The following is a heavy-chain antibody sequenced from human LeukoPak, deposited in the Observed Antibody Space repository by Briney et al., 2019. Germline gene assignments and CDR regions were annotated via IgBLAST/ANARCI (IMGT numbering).Heavy chain of an antibody. V-gene: IGHV4-31*03. J-gene: IGHJ6*03. CDR1: GGSISSGGYY. CDR3: ASRPKNYCSSTSCYADTNPYYYYYMDV. D-gene: IGHD2-2*01. CDR2: IYYSGST. Sequence: SQTLSLTCTVSGGSISSGGYYWSWIRQHPGKGLEWIGYIYYSGSTYYNPSLKSRVTISVDTPKNQFSLKLSSVTAADTAVYYCASRPKNYCSSTSCYADTNPYYYYYMDVWGKGTTVTVSS.